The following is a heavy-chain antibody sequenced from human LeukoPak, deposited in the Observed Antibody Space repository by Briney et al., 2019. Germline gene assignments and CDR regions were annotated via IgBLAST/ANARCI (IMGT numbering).Heavy chain of an antibody. CDR1: GGTFSSYA. CDR2: IIPIFGTA. V-gene: IGHV1-69*05. J-gene: IGHJ4*02. CDR3: ARAKIVGATKTPFDY. Sequence: ASLKVSCKASGGTFSSYAISRVRQAPGQGLEWMGGIIPIFGTANYAQKFQGRVTITTDESTSTAYLELRSMRSEDTAVYYCARAKIVGATKTPFDYWGQGTLVTVSS. D-gene: IGHD1-26*01.